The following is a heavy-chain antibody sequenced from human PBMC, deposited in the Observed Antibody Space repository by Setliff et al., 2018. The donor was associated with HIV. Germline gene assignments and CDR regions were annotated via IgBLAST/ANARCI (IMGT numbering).Heavy chain of an antibody. J-gene: IGHJ5*01. V-gene: IGHV4-59*11. D-gene: IGHD2-8*01. CDR2: IYYNVNN. Sequence: TSETLSLTCAVSGVSISSQYWSWIRQPPGKGLEWIGFIYYNVNNNYNPSLKSRVSISVDTSKNQFSLRLSSVTAADTAVYYCARPLLRTNTVYGILGNWFNSWGRGTLVTVS. CDR3: ARPLLRTNTVYGILGNWFNS. CDR1: GVSISSQY.